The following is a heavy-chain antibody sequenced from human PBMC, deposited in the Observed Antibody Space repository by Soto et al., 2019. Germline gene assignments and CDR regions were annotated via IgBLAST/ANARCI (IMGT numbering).Heavy chain of an antibody. CDR2: IYPADSDT. Sequence: XASLKISCKGCGYSFTNNWIGWVRQMPGKGLEWMGIIYPADSDTRYSPSFQGQITISADRSISTAYLQWSSLKDSDTAMYYCASPIGYNQYFDYWGQGTLVTVSS. CDR3: ASPIGYNQYFDY. V-gene: IGHV5-51*01. CDR1: GYSFTNNW. D-gene: IGHD6-25*01. J-gene: IGHJ4*02.